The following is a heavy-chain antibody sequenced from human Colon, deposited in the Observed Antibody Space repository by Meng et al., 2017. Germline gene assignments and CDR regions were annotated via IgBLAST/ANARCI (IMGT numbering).Heavy chain of an antibody. J-gene: IGHJ5*02. CDR2: IYYTGNT. D-gene: IGHD2-21*02. CDR3: ARVNGDFDEAWFDP. CDR1: GASVSSGDYY. V-gene: IGHV4-61*08. Sequence: QVQLKEAGPGLVRPSGTMALTSTVSGASVSSGDYYWGWIRQPPGKGLEWLGYIYYTGNTNYNPSLKNRVTISLDTSNNQFSLKLTSMTAADAAIYYCARVNGDFDEAWFDPWGQGTLVTVSS.